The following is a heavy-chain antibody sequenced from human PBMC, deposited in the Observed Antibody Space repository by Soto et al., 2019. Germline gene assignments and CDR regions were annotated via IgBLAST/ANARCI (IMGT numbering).Heavy chain of an antibody. CDR2: IWYDGSNK. Sequence: PGGSLRLSCTASGFSFSSYGMHWVRQAPGKGLEWVAVIWYDGSNKYYADSVKGRFTISRDNSKNTLYLQMNSLRAEDTAVYYCARDLPYCSGGSCSGGESYWGQGTLVTVSS. V-gene: IGHV3-33*08. CDR3: ARDLPYCSGGSCSGGESY. CDR1: GFSFSSYG. J-gene: IGHJ4*02. D-gene: IGHD2-15*01.